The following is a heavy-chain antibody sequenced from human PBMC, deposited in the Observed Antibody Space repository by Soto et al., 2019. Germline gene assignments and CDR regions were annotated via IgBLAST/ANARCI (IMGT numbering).Heavy chain of an antibody. J-gene: IGHJ4*02. CDR2: IDPGDSYT. Sequence: PGESLKISCKGSGYSFTSHWISWVRQMPGKGLEWMGRIDPGDSYTSYSPSFQGHVTMSADKSISTAYLQWSSLKASDTAMYYCARHEQYSSSWYEIDYWGQGTLVTVSS. CDR3: ARHEQYSSSWYEIDY. CDR1: GYSFTSHW. D-gene: IGHD6-13*01. V-gene: IGHV5-10-1*01.